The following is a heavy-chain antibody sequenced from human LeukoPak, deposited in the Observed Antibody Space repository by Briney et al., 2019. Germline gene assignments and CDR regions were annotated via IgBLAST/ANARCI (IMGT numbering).Heavy chain of an antibody. CDR1: GGSISSYY. V-gene: IGHV4-59*01. Sequence: SETLSLTCTVSGGSISSYYWSWIRQPPGKGLEWIGYIYYSGSTNYNPSLKSRVTISVDTSKNQFSLKLSSVTAADTAVYYCASRLPPLSSHFDYWGQGTLVTVTS. D-gene: IGHD5-12*01. J-gene: IGHJ4*02. CDR3: ASRLPPLSSHFDY. CDR2: IYYSGST.